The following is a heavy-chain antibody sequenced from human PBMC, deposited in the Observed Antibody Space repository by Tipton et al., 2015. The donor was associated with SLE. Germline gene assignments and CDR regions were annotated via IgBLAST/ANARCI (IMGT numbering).Heavy chain of an antibody. CDR1: GSGTTHY. Sequence: GSLRLSCVASGSGTTHYMHWVLQGPGKGLVWVSRINTDDRTTVYADSVKGRFTISRDNAKDSLYLHMNSLRGEDTAVYYCAPWGSSWGFDYWGPGTLVTVSS. J-gene: IGHJ4*02. V-gene: IGHV3-74*01. D-gene: IGHD6-13*01. CDR3: APWGSSWGFDY. CDR2: INTDDRTT.